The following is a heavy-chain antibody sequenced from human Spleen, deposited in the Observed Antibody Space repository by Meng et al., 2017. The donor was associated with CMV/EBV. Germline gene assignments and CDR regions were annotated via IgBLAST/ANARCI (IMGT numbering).Heavy chain of an antibody. D-gene: IGHD2-2*01. V-gene: IGHV3-30*04. CDR1: FSSYA. J-gene: IGHJ4*02. CDR2: ISYDGSNK. CDR3: ARTWGAGGYCSSTSCPAPHF. Sequence: FSSYAMHWVRQAPGKGLEWVAVISYDGSNKYYADSVKGRFTISRDNSKNTLYLQMNSLRAEDTAVYYCARTWGAGGYCSSTSCPAPHFWGQGTLVTVSS.